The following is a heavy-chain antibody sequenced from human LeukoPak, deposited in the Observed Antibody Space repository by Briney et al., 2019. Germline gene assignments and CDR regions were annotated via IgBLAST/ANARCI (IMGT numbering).Heavy chain of an antibody. Sequence: GGSLRLSCTASGFKFDTYWMGWVRQAPGKGLEWVATIKQNGNEIHYVDSVKGRFTISRDNAKNSLYLQMNSLRAEDTALYYCARGGRYGYSYGRNWFDPWGQGTLVTVSS. CDR2: IKQNGNEI. V-gene: IGHV3-7*03. D-gene: IGHD5-18*01. CDR3: ARGGRYGYSYGRNWFDP. J-gene: IGHJ5*02. CDR1: GFKFDTYW.